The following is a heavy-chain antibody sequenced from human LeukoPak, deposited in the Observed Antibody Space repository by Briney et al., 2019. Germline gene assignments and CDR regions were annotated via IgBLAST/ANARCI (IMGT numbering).Heavy chain of an antibody. CDR2: IRYDGSIK. J-gene: IGHJ3*02. CDR3: ASTAWIPDAFDI. Sequence: PGGSLRLSCAASGFSFNNFGMHWVRQAPGKGLEWVAIIRYDGSIKYYADSVKGRFTISRDNSKNTLYLQMNSLGVEDTAVNYCASTAWIPDAFDIWGQGTMVTVSS. D-gene: IGHD5-18*01. V-gene: IGHV3-30*02. CDR1: GFSFNNFG.